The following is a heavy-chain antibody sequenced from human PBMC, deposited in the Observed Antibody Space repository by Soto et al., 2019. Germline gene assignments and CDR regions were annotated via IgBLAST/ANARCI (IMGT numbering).Heavy chain of an antibody. CDR2: IIPILGTA. V-gene: IGHV1-69*06. J-gene: IGHJ3*02. CDR1: GGTFSSYA. D-gene: IGHD1-1*01. Sequence: QVKLVQSGAEVKKPGSSVKVSCKASGGTFSSYAISWVRQAPGQGLEWMGGIIPILGTANYAQKFQGRVTITADKSTSTASVKLSSLRSEDTAVYYCERDIWSNYVAFEIWGQGTMVTVSS. CDR3: ERDIWSNYVAFEI.